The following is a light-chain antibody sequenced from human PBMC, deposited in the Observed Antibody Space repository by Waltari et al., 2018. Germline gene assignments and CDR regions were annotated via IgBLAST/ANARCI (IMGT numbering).Light chain of an antibody. Sequence: SSEPTQDPAVSVAMGQTVTITCQGNDLRSYYQSWYQQRPGQAPILIMYDKNNRPSGVPDRFSGSNSDNTASLTITGAQAEDEASYYCHSRDASGVGGSFGGGTKLTVL. V-gene: IGLV3-19*01. CDR3: HSRDASGVGGS. CDR1: DLRSYY. CDR2: DKN. J-gene: IGLJ2*01.